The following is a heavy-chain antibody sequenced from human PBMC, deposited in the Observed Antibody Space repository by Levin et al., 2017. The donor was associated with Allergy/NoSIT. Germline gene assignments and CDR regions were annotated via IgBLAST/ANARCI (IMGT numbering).Heavy chain of an antibody. D-gene: IGHD6-19*01. CDR2: ISGSGTTP. CDR3: AKEDLAVAGTCFDH. J-gene: IGHJ4*02. V-gene: IGHV3-23*01. Sequence: LSLTCAASGFVFSNFDMSWVRQAPGKGLEWFSVISGSGTTPTYADSVMGRFTISRDNSKNTMYLQLNSLRDEDTAIYYCAKEDLAVAGTCFDHWGQGTLVTVSS. CDR1: GFVFSNFD.